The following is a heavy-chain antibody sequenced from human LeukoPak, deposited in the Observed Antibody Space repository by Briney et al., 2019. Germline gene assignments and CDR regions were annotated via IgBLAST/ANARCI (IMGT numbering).Heavy chain of an antibody. CDR1: GYTFTSYD. CDR2: MNPNSGNT. V-gene: IGHV1-8*01. D-gene: IGHD5-18*01. CDR3: ARGSVYSYGYDAFDI. J-gene: IGHJ3*02. Sequence: ASVKVSCKASGYTFTSYDINWVRQAPGQGLEWMGWMNPNSGNTGYAQKFQGRVTMTRNTSISTAYMELSSLRSEDTAVYYCARGSVYSYGYDAFDIWGQGTMVTVSS.